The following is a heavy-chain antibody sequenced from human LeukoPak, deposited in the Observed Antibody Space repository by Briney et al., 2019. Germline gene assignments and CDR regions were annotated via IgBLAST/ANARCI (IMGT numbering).Heavy chain of an antibody. CDR2: IIPILGTA. V-gene: IGHV1-69*11. CDR1: GGTLSSYA. D-gene: IGHD5-18*01. J-gene: IGHJ3*02. CDR3: ARRYSYPDAFDI. Sequence: ASVKVSCKASGGTLSSYAISWVRQAPGQGLEWMGRIIPILGTANYAQKFQGRVTITTDESTSTAYMELSSLRSEDTAVYYCARRYSYPDAFDIWGQGTMVTVSS.